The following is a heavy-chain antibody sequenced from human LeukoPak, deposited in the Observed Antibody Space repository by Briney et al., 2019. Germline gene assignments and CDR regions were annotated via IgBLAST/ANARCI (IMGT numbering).Heavy chain of an antibody. CDR1: GFTVSSNY. CDR2: IYSGGST. V-gene: IGHV3-66*01. CDR3: ARDRGSSSFPGY. Sequence: GGSLRLSCAASGFTVSSNYMSWVRQAPGKGLGWVSVIYSGGSTYYADSVKGRFTISRDDSKNTLYLQMNSLRAEDTAVYYCARDRGSSSFPGYWGQGTLVTVSS. D-gene: IGHD6-13*01. J-gene: IGHJ4*02.